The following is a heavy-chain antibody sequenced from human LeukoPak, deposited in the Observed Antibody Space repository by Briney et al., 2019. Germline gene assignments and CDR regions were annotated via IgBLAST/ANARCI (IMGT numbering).Heavy chain of an antibody. CDR2: IKEDGSED. CDR1: GFTFSRAC. CDR3: ARDADGYED. Sequence: GGSLRLSCAASGFTFSRACMSWVRQAPGKGLEWVANIKEDGSEDYYADSVKGRFAISKDNAKNSLYLQMNNLRAEDTAMYYCARDADGYEDWGQGTLVIVSS. J-gene: IGHJ4*02. V-gene: IGHV3-7*01. D-gene: IGHD5-24*01.